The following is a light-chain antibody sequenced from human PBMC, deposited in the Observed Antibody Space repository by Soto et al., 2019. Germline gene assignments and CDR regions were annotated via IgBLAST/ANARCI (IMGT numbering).Light chain of an antibody. CDR1: QSVSSSY. CDR2: GAS. J-gene: IGKJ4*01. V-gene: IGKV3-20*01. CDR3: QQYGSSLLT. Sequence: EIVLTQYPGTVSLSPGERATLSCRASQSVSSSYLAWYQQKPGQAPRLLIYGASSRATGIPDRFSGSGSGTDFTLTISRLEPEDFAVYYCQQYGSSLLTFGGGTKVEIK.